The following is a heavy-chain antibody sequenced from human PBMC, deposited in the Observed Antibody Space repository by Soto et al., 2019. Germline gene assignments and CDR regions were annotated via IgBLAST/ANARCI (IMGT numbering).Heavy chain of an antibody. CDR2: ISSRSSYI. CDR3: VGDVSSGWIRSDAFDI. Sequence: PGGSLRLSCAASGFTFSNYSMNWVRQAPGKGLEWVSSISSRSSYIYYADSVKGRFTISRDNAENSLYLHMSSLRAEDTAVYYCVGDVSSGWIRSDAFDIWGQGTMVTVSS. J-gene: IGHJ3*02. V-gene: IGHV3-21*01. D-gene: IGHD6-19*01. CDR1: GFTFSNYS.